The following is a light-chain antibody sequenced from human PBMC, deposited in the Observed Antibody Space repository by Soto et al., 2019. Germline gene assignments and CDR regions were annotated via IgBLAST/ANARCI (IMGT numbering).Light chain of an antibody. CDR2: GAS. CDR3: QQYNNWPFT. V-gene: IGKV3-15*01. J-gene: IGKJ5*01. Sequence: EIVMTQSPATLSVSPGERATLSCRASQSVSSNLVWYQRKPGQAPRLLIYGASTRATGIPARFSGSGSGTEFTLTISSLQSEDFAVYYCQQYNNWPFTFGQGTRLEIK. CDR1: QSVSSN.